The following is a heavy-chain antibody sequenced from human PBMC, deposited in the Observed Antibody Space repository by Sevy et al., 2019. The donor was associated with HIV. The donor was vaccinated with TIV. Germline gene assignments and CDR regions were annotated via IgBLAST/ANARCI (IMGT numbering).Heavy chain of an antibody. V-gene: IGHV3-23*01. CDR3: AREGCTKPHDY. D-gene: IGHD2-8*01. Sequence: GGSLRLSCAASGFTFSKYSMSWVRQPPGKGLEWVSSLSFGCGEINYADSVKGRFTISKDNSKSSVYLQMNNLRPEDTAVYYCAREGCTKPHDYWGQGTLVTVSS. CDR1: GFTFSKYS. CDR2: LSFGCGEI. J-gene: IGHJ4*02.